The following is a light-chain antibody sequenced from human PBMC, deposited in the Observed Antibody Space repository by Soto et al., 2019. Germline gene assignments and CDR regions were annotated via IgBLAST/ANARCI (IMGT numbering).Light chain of an antibody. Sequence: EIVMTQSPATLSLSPGERATLCLRASQGVSSNLAWYQQKPRQAPRLLIYGASNRATGIPDRFSGSGSGTDFPLTISRLEPEDFAVYYCQQYGSSHNFGQGTRLENK. CDR1: QGVSSN. CDR2: GAS. CDR3: QQYGSSHN. J-gene: IGKJ5*01. V-gene: IGKV3-20*01.